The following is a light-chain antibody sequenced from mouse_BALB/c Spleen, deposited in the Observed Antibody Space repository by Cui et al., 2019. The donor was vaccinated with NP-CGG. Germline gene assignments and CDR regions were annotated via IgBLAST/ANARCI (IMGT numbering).Light chain of an antibody. CDR1: TGAVTTSNY. V-gene: IGLV1*01. CDR2: GTN. J-gene: IGLJ1*01. Sequence: QAVVTPESALTTSPGETVTLTCRSSTGAVTTSNYANWVQEKTDHLFTGLIGGTNNRAPGVPARFSGSLIGDKAALTVPGAQTEDEAIYFCALWYSNHWVFGGGTKLTVL. CDR3: ALWYSNHWV.